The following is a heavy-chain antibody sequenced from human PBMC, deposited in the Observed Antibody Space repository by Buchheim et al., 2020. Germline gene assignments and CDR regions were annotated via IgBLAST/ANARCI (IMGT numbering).Heavy chain of an antibody. CDR1: GFTFSSYW. V-gene: IGHV3-48*04. J-gene: IGHJ4*02. CDR2: ISSSGSTI. Sequence: EVQLVESGGGLVQPGGSLRLSCAASGFTFSSYWMSWVRQAPGKGLEWVSYISSSGSTIYYADSVKGRFTISRDNAKNSLYLQMNSLRAEDTAVYYCASPTYDFWSGYSGADYWGQGTL. D-gene: IGHD3-3*01. CDR3: ASPTYDFWSGYSGADY.